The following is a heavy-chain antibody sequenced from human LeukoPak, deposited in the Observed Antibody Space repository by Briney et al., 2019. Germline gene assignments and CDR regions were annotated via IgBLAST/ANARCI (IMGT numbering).Heavy chain of an antibody. J-gene: IGHJ4*02. CDR2: VWHDGHKK. D-gene: IGHD3-10*01. Sequence: PGGSLRLTCAASGFIFSDYGMHWVRQAPGKGLEWVADVWHDGHKKLYADSVKGRFTISRDNSNSTLVLHMHTLSGDDTAVYYCAKAGYDGSHSRYIPLHSWGQGTLVIVSS. V-gene: IGHV3-33*03. CDR1: GFIFSDYG. CDR3: AKAGYDGSHSRYIPLHS.